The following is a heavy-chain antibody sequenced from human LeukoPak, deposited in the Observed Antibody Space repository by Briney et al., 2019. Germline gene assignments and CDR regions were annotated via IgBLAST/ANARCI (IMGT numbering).Heavy chain of an antibody. Sequence: AAVKVSCKASGYTFTSYAMHWVRQAPGQRLEWMGWINAGNGNTKYSQKFQGRVTITRDTSATTVYMELSSLRSEDTAVYYCARDIDRVFNWFDPWGQGTLVTVSS. V-gene: IGHV1-3*01. J-gene: IGHJ5*02. D-gene: IGHD6-13*01. CDR3: ARDIDRVFNWFDP. CDR2: INAGNGNT. CDR1: GYTFTSYA.